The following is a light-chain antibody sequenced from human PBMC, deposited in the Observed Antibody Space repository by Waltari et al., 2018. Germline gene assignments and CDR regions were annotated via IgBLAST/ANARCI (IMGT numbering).Light chain of an antibody. V-gene: IGLV8-61*01. CDR3: LLYLGSGIHCV. J-gene: IGLJ3*02. CDR2: STI. CDR1: SGSVSTSYY. Sequence: QTVVTQEPSFSVSPGGTVKLTCGLSSGSVSTSYYPSWYQQTPGQAPRTLIYSTIPRFLRVPVRLSWSILGNEAALSITGAPADDESDYYCLLYLGSGIHCVFGGGTKLTVL.